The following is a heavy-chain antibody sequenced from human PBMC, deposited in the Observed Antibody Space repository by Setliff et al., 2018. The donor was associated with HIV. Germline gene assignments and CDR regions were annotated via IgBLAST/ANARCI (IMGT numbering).Heavy chain of an antibody. J-gene: IGHJ6*03. CDR3: ALTGHRLLRGYMDV. Sequence: SETLSLTCTFSGDSISSGNYYWSWVRQPAGKGLEWIGRLYVSGDTNYNPSLKSRVTMSLDTSKKHFSLNLKSVTAADTAVYYCALTGHRLLRGYMDVWGKGTTVTVSS. D-gene: IGHD2-15*01. CDR2: LYVSGDT. V-gene: IGHV4-61*02. CDR1: GDSISSGNYY.